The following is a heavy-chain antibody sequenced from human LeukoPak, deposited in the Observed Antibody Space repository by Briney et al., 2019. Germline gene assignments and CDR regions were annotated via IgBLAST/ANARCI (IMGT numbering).Heavy chain of an antibody. Sequence: ASVKVSCKASGYTFTSYAMHWVHQAPGQRLEWMGWINAGNGNTKYSQKFQGRVTITRDTSASTAYMELSSLRSEDTAVYYCARGEDTAMVTWFDPWGQGTLVTVSS. J-gene: IGHJ5*02. V-gene: IGHV1-3*01. CDR1: GYTFTSYA. CDR2: INAGNGNT. D-gene: IGHD5-18*01. CDR3: ARGEDTAMVTWFDP.